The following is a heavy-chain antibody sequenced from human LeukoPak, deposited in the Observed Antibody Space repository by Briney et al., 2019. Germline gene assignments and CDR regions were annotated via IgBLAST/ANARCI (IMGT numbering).Heavy chain of an antibody. CDR2: INHSGST. J-gene: IGHJ4*02. V-gene: IGHV4-34*01. D-gene: IGHD3-22*01. CDR3: VGEVEITTSAGCY. CDR1: GGSFSSYY. Sequence: PSETLSLTCAVYGGSFSSYYWNWIRQPPGKGLEWIGEINHSGSTNYNPSLKSRVTISVHTSKNQFSLKLSSVTAADTAVYYCVGEVEITTSAGCYWGQGTLVTVSS.